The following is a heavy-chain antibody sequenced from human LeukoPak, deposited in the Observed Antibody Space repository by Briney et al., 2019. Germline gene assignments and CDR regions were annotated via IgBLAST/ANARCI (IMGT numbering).Heavy chain of an antibody. CDR3: AKVAGTTPNHYYYYMDV. CDR1: GYTFTNYG. D-gene: IGHD1-1*01. Sequence: ASVKVSCKTSGYTFTNYGISWVRQAPGHGLEWMGWINPYSGDTNYAQKFQGRVTMTRDTSISTAHMELTRLISDDTAVYYCAKVAGTTPNHYYYYMDVWGRGTTVTVSS. J-gene: IGHJ6*03. V-gene: IGHV1-2*02. CDR2: INPYSGDT.